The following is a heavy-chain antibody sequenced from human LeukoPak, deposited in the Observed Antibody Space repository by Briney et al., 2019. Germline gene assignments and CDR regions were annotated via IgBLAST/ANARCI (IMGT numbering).Heavy chain of an antibody. Sequence: PSETLSLTCIVSGDSIRIYYWSWIRQSPGKGLEWIGYIHYSGNTFSNPALKSRVTISIDTPKNQFSLQLRSVTAEDTAVYFCARHADGYNSGFLGFWGPGTMVTVSS. CDR3: ARHADGYNSGFLGF. J-gene: IGHJ3*01. D-gene: IGHD5-24*01. CDR1: GDSIRIYY. CDR2: IHYSGNT. V-gene: IGHV4-59*08.